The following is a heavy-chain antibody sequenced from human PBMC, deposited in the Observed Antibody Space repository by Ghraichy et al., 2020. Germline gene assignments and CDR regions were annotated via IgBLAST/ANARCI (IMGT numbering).Heavy chain of an antibody. V-gene: IGHV4-34*01. CDR3: ARGLSGYANYYYGMDV. Sequence: SETLSLTCAVYGGSFSGYYWSWIRQPPGKGLEWIGEINHSGSTNYNPSLKSRVTISVDTSKNQFSLKLSSVTAADTAVYYCARGLSGYANYYYGMDVWGQGTTVTVSS. CDR2: INHSGST. D-gene: IGHD5-12*01. CDR1: GGSFSGYY. J-gene: IGHJ6*02.